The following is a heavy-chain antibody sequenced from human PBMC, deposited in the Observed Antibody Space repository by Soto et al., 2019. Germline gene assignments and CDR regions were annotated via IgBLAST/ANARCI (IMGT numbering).Heavy chain of an antibody. Sequence: QVRLQESGPGLVKPSQTLSLTCTVSGGSISSGGYYWSWIRQHPGKGLEWIGYIYYSGSTYYNPSLKSRVTISVDTSKNQFSLKLSSVTAADTAVYYCARYCGGDCSAFDIWGQGTMVTVSS. CDR3: ARYCGGDCSAFDI. J-gene: IGHJ3*02. CDR2: IYYSGST. V-gene: IGHV4-31*03. CDR1: GGSISSGGYY. D-gene: IGHD2-21*02.